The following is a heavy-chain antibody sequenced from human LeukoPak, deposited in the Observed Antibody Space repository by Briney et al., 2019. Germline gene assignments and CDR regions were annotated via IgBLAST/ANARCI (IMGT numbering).Heavy chain of an antibody. CDR1: GGSISSSSYY. CDR3: ARRDRRVVVV. V-gene: IGHV4-39*01. CDR2: IYYSGST. Sequence: SETLSLTCTVSGGSISSSSYYWGWIRQPPGKGLEWIGSIYYSGSTYYNPSLKSRVTISVDTSKNQFSLKLSSVTAADTAVYYCARRDRRVVVVWGQGTLVTVSS. D-gene: IGHD2-15*01. J-gene: IGHJ4*02.